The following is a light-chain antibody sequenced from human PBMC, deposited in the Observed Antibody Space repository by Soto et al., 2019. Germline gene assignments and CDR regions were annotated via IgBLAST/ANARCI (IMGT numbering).Light chain of an antibody. CDR3: AAWDDSLSGFYV. J-gene: IGLJ1*01. CDR1: SSNIGSNY. V-gene: IGLV1-47*01. CDR2: RNN. Sequence: QSVLTQPPSASATPGQRGTISCSGSSSNIGSNYVYWYQQLPGTAPKLLIYRNNQRPSGVPDRFSGSKSGTSASLAISGLRSEDEADYYCAAWDDSLSGFYVFGTGTKVIVL.